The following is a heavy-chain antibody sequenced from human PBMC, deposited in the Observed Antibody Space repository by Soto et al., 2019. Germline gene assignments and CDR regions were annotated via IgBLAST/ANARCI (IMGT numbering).Heavy chain of an antibody. Sequence: GGSLRLSCAASGFTFSDYYMSWIRQAPGKGLEWVSYISSSGSTIYYADSVKGRFTISRDNAKNSLYLQMNSLRAEDTAVYYCARSIGVGCSSTSCYTYYFDYWGQGTLVTVSS. CDR2: ISSSGSTI. J-gene: IGHJ4*02. V-gene: IGHV3-11*01. D-gene: IGHD2-2*02. CDR3: ARSIGVGCSSTSCYTYYFDY. CDR1: GFTFSDYY.